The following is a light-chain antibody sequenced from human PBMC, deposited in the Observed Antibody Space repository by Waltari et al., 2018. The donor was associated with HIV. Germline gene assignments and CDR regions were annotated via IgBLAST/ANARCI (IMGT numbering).Light chain of an antibody. V-gene: IGKV3-15*01. J-gene: IGKJ2*01. CDR2: AAS. Sequence: EVVMTQSPATLSVSPGERATLSCRASQSVSSNLAWYQQKPGQAPRLLIYAASTRATGIPARFSGSGSGTEFTLTISSLRSEDFAVCYCQHYNNWPPYTFGQGTKLEIK. CDR3: QHYNNWPPYT. CDR1: QSVSSN.